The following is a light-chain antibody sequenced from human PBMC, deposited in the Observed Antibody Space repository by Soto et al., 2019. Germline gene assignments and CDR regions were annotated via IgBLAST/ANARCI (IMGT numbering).Light chain of an antibody. V-gene: IGKV1-12*01. CDR1: HDISSW. J-gene: IGKJ4*01. CDR3: QQANSFPVLT. Sequence: DIQMTQSPSSVSASLGDRVTITCRASHDISSWLAWYPQHPGKAPKLLIYAASSLQSGVPSRFSVSRSRTDFTHTISSLQPEDFATYYCQQANSFPVLTFGGGTKVQIK. CDR2: AAS.